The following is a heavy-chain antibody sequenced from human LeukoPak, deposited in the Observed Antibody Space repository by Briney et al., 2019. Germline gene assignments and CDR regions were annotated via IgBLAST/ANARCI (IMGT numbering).Heavy chain of an antibody. CDR2: INEDGYDK. J-gene: IGHJ1*01. V-gene: IGHV3-7*04. CDR3: VRGPNSSSWYGSEYFQH. D-gene: IGHD6-13*01. Sequence: GGSLRLSCAASGFTFNIYWMSWVRQVPGKGLEWVANINEDGYDKYYVDSVKGRFTISGDNAKNTLYLQMNSLRVDDTAVYYCVRGPNSSSWYGSEYFQHWGQGTLVTVSS. CDR1: GFTFNIYW.